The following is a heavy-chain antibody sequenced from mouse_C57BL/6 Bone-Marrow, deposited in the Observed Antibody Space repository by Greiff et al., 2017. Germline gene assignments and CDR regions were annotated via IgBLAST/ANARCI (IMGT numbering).Heavy chain of an antibody. J-gene: IGHJ4*01. CDR2: IYPGDGDT. CDR3: ARTAQATKEYAMDY. CDR1: GYAFSSSW. Sequence: QVQLQQSGPELVKPGASVKISCKASGYAFSSSWMNWVKQRPGKGLEWIGRIYPGDGDTNYNGKFKGKATLTADKSSSTAYMQLSSLTSEDSAVYFCARTAQATKEYAMDYWGQGTSVTVSS. V-gene: IGHV1-82*01. D-gene: IGHD3-2*02.